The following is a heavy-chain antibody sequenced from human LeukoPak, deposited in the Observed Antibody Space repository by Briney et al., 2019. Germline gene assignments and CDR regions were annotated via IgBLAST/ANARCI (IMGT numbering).Heavy chain of an antibody. Sequence: PSETLSLTCTVSGGSISSSSYYWGWIRQPPGKGLEWIGSIYYSGSTYYNPSLKSRVTISVDTSKNQFSLKLSSVTAADTAVYYCARDGYSGWYGAFDIWGQGTMVTVSS. D-gene: IGHD6-19*01. CDR2: IYYSGST. V-gene: IGHV4-39*07. J-gene: IGHJ3*02. CDR1: GGSISSSSYY. CDR3: ARDGYSGWYGAFDI.